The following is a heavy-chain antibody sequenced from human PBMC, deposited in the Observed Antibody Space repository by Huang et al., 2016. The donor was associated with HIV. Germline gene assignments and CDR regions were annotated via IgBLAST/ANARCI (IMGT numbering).Heavy chain of an antibody. J-gene: IGHJ4*02. CDR1: GGAFRGSS. CDR2: INHNGKI. Sequence: QVQLKQWGAGLLKPSETLSLTCAVYGGAFRGSSWTWIRQFPVKGLEWIGDINHNGKIIYNPSLSARVTISTDTCKNHVSLHLTSVTAADTALYYCARGFNYYASDNLGVYYFDSWGLGTLVTVSP. CDR3: ARGFNYYASDNLGVYYFDS. D-gene: IGHD3-10*01. V-gene: IGHV4-34*02.